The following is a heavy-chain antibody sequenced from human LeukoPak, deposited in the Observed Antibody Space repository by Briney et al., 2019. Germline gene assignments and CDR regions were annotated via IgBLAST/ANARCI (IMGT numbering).Heavy chain of an antibody. V-gene: IGHV3-7*01. D-gene: IGHD6-13*01. CDR3: ATTAATAGGPY. CDR1: GFTFTDFW. Sequence: GGSLRLSCAASGFTFTDFWMTWVRQAPGKGLEWVANIKEDSRATFYGPSVEGRFTISRDNSKSSLYLQMNSLRVEDTAVYYCATTAATAGGPYWGQGTLVTVSS. CDR2: IKEDSRAT. J-gene: IGHJ4*02.